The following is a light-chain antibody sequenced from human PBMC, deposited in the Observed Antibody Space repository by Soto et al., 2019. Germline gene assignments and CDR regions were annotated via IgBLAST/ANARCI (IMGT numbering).Light chain of an antibody. CDR3: QHYNSYSEA. Sequence: DIRLTQNHSTLSGSVGDRVTITCRAGQTISSWLAWYQQKPGKAPKLLIYKASTLKSGVPSRFSGSGSGTEFTLTISSLQPDDFATYYCQHYNSYSEAFGQGAKVDIK. CDR1: QTISSW. V-gene: IGKV1-5*03. J-gene: IGKJ1*01. CDR2: KAS.